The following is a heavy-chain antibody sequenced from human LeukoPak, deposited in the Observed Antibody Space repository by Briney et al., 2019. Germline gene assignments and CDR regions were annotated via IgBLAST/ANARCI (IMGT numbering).Heavy chain of an antibody. CDR1: GNTFSSYA. V-gene: IGHV1-69*04. D-gene: IGHD3-16*01. CDR2: IVPVLEVT. J-gene: IGHJ4*02. CDR3: ATGADYDYLDLYY. Sequence: ASVKVSCRASGNTFSSYAISWVRQAPGQGLEWLGRIVPVLEVTKYSQNLEGRVTITADKSTVTAYMEVNGLRPDDTAVYYCATGADYDYLDLYYWGQGTLVTVSS.